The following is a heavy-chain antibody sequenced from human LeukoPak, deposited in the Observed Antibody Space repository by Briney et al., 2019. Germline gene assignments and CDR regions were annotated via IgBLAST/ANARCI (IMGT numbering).Heavy chain of an antibody. V-gene: IGHV3-11*05. CDR3: ARVAVGTAYCFDY. CDR2: ITSSGSYT. Sequence: GGSLRLSCAASGFTFSDYSMIGIRQAPGKGLEWLSYITSSGSYTNYADSVKGRFTISRDNAKNSLFLQMNSLRAEDTALYYCARVAVGTAYCFDYWGQGTLVTVSS. J-gene: IGHJ4*02. CDR1: GFTFSDYS. D-gene: IGHD1-26*01.